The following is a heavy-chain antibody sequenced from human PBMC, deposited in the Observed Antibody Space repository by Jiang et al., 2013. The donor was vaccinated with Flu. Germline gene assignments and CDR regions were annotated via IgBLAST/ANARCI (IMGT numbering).Heavy chain of an antibody. CDR1: GYTFTNYW. CDR3: ARHALGSSGWHYFDD. D-gene: IGHD6-25*01. Sequence: LTLSCKTSGYTFTNYWITWVHQMPGKGLEWMGRIDPRSSYTSYSPSFQGHVTLTVDKSIITAYLQWSSLEASDTAMYYCARHALGSSGWHYFDDWGQGTLVTVSS. J-gene: IGHJ4*02. V-gene: IGHV5-10-1*01. CDR2: IDPRSSYT.